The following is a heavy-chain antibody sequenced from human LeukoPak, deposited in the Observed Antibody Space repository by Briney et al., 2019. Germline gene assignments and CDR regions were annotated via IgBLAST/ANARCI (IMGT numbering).Heavy chain of an antibody. D-gene: IGHD1-26*01. CDR2: ISSSGSTI. Sequence: GGSLRLSCAASGFTFSDYYMSWIRQAPGKGLEWVSYISSSGSTIYYADSVKGRFTISRDNAKNSLYLQVNSLRAEDTAVYYCANVAGGSRDAFDIWGQGTMVTVSS. J-gene: IGHJ3*02. CDR3: ANVAGGSRDAFDI. CDR1: GFTFSDYY. V-gene: IGHV3-11*04.